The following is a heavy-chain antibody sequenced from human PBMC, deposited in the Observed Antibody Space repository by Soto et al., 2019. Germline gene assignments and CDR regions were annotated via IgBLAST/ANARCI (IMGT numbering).Heavy chain of an antibody. CDR1: GGTFSSHV. CDR2: ILPIIGTA. D-gene: IGHD3-10*01. V-gene: IGHV1-69*01. Sequence: QVQLVQSGAEVKKPGSSVKVSCKASGGTFSSHVFNWVRQAPEQGLEWMGGILPIIGTANYAQKLQGRVTITADESTSTAYMELSSLRSEDTAVYYCARDLEFRDGNISHLDYWGQGTLVTVSS. CDR3: ARDLEFRDGNISHLDY. J-gene: IGHJ4*02.